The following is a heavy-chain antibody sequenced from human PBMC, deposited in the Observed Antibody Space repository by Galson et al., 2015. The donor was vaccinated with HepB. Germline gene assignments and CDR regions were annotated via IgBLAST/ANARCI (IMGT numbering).Heavy chain of an antibody. CDR3: ARDGGGGLVIT. CDR2: IKQDGSEK. D-gene: IGHD3-9*01. Sequence: SLRLSCAASGFTFSSYWMSWVRQAPGKGLEWVANIKQDGSEKYYVDSVKGRFSISRDNAKNSLYLQMNSLRAEDTAVYYCARDGGGGLVITWGQGTLVTVSS. V-gene: IGHV3-7*01. CDR1: GFTFSSYW. J-gene: IGHJ5*02.